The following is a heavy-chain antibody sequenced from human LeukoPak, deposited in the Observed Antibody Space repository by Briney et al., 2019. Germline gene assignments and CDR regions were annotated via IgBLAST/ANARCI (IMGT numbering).Heavy chain of an antibody. J-gene: IGHJ4*02. CDR3: ARGYFDNSGYSAPFHY. D-gene: IGHD3-22*01. CDR1: GGSISTYY. Sequence: SETLSLTCTVSGGSISTYYWSWIRQPPGKGLEWIGYIHYSGSTNYNPSLKSRVTISVDTSKNQFSLKLSSVTAADTAVYYCARGYFDNSGYSAPFHYWGQGTLVTVSA. V-gene: IGHV4-59*01. CDR2: IHYSGST.